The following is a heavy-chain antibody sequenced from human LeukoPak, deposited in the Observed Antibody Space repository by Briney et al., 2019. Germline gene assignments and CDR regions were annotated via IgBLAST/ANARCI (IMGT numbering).Heavy chain of an antibody. CDR2: IKSKTDGGTT. Sequence: GGSLRLSCAASGFTFSNAWMSWVRHPPGKGLEWVGRIKSKTDGGTTDYPTPVKGTFTISRDDSKNTLYLQMNSLKTEDTAVYYCTTGGVVVPAAIRRYYYMDVWGKGTTVTVSS. CDR1: GFTFSNAW. CDR3: TTGGVVVPAAIRRYYYMDV. J-gene: IGHJ6*03. V-gene: IGHV3-15*01. D-gene: IGHD2-2*01.